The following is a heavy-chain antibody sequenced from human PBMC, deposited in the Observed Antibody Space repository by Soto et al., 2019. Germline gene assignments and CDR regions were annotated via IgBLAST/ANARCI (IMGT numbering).Heavy chain of an antibody. CDR1: GFTFSSYA. D-gene: IGHD3-22*01. Sequence: GGSLRLSCAASGFTFSSYAMHWVRQAPGKGLEWVAVISYDGSNKYYADSVNGRFTISRDNSKNTLYLQMNSLRAEDTAVYYCASVNGADSSGYYYYYYGMDVWGQGTTVTVSS. V-gene: IGHV3-30-3*01. J-gene: IGHJ6*02. CDR3: ASVNGADSSGYYYYYYGMDV. CDR2: ISYDGSNK.